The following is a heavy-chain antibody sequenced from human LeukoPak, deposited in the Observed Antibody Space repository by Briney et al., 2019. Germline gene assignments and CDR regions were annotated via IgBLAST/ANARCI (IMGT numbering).Heavy chain of an antibody. V-gene: IGHV3-20*01. CDR2: INWNGGGT. J-gene: IGHJ4*02. D-gene: IGHD5-24*01. CDR3: ARRGDGYNWLDY. Sequence: PGGSLRLSCAASEFSVGSNYMTWVRQAPGKGLEWVSGINWNGGGTDYADSVKGRFTISRDNAKNSLYLLIKSLRAEDTALYHCARRGDGYNWLDYWGQGTLVTVSS. CDR1: EFSVGSNY.